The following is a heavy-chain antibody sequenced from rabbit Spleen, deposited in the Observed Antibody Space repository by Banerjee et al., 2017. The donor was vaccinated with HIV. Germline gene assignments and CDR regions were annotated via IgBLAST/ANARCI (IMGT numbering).Heavy chain of an antibody. CDR1: GFTINANC. CDR3: ARRDSSDRSNYDVFNL. Sequence: QSLEESGGDLVKPGTSLTLTCTASGFTINANCICWVRQAPEKGLELIACIRNTLNTYYASWAKGRFTISKTSSTTVTLQMTSLTAADTATYFCARRDSSDRSNYDVFNLWGPGTLVTVS. CDR2: IRNTLNT. V-gene: IGHV1S40*01. D-gene: IGHD1-1*01. J-gene: IGHJ4*01.